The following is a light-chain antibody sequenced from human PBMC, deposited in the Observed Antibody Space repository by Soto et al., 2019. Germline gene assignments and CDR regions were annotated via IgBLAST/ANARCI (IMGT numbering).Light chain of an antibody. Sequence: DIQMTQSPSTLSASVGDRVTITCRASQSISSRLAWYQQKPGKAPKLLIYKASSLESGVPSRFSGSGSGTEFTLTISSLQPDDFATYYCQQYNSYPWTFCQGTKVEIK. CDR2: KAS. J-gene: IGKJ1*01. CDR3: QQYNSYPWT. V-gene: IGKV1-5*03. CDR1: QSISSR.